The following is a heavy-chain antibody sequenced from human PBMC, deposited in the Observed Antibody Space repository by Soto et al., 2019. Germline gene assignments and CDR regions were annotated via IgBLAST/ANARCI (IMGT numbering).Heavy chain of an antibody. CDR2: ISGSGVSA. CDR3: AKIPHASYNWNYATY. CDR1: GFTFSSYA. D-gene: IGHD1-7*01. Sequence: PGGSLRLSCAASGFTFSSYAMSWVRQAPGKGLEWVSAISGSGVSAYYADSVKGRFTISRDNSKNTLYLQMNSLRAEDTAVYYCAKIPHASYNWNYATYWGPGPMVTV. J-gene: IGHJ4*02. V-gene: IGHV3-23*01.